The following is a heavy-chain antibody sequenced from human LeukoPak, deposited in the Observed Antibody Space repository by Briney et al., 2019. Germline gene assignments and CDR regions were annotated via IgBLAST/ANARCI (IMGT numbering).Heavy chain of an antibody. Sequence: SVKVSCKASGGTFSSYAISWVRQAPGQGLEWMGRIVPILGIANYAQKFQGRVTITADKSTSTAYMELSSLRSEDTAVYYCASFSRDGYNPFDYWGQGTLVTVSS. CDR3: ASFSRDGYNPFDY. D-gene: IGHD5-24*01. J-gene: IGHJ4*02. CDR2: IVPILGIA. V-gene: IGHV1-69*04. CDR1: GGTFSSYA.